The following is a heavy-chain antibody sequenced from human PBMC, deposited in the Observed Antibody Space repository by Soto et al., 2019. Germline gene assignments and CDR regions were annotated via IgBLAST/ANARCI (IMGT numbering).Heavy chain of an antibody. CDR1: GYSFTSYG. D-gene: IGHD6-13*01. Sequence: QVQLVQSGAEVKKPGASVKVSCKAYGYSFTSYGISWVRQAPGQGLEWMGWISAYNGNKKYAQKLQGRVTMTTDTSTSTAYMELRSLRSDVTAVYYSARDLGQQLVDYWGQGTLVTVSS. V-gene: IGHV1-18*01. CDR3: ARDLGQQLVDY. J-gene: IGHJ4*02. CDR2: ISAYNGNK.